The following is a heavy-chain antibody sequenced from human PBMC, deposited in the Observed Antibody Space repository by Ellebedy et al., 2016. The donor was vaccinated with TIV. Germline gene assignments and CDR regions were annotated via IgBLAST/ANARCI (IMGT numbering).Heavy chain of an antibody. V-gene: IGHV1-18*01. J-gene: IGHJ6*02. Sequence: ASVKVSCKASGYTFTSYGISWVRQAPGQGLEWMGWISAYNGNTNYAQKLQGRVTMTTDTSTSTAYMELRSLRSDDTAVYYCARVDTAMETGYYYYGMDVWGQGTTVTVSS. CDR2: ISAYNGNT. CDR1: GYTFTSYG. D-gene: IGHD5-18*01. CDR3: ARVDTAMETGYYYYGMDV.